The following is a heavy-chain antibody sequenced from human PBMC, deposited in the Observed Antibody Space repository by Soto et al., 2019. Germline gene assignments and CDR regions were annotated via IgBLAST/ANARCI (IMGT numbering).Heavy chain of an antibody. CDR1: GYTFTAYY. Sequence: QVQLVQSGAEVKKPGASVKVSCKASGYTFTAYYMHWLRQAPGQGLEWMGWINPNSGGTNYAQRFQGRVTVTNETSISTTYMELSSLGSDDTAVYYCARGDFDRSGNYNAGWFAPWGQGTLVTVSS. J-gene: IGHJ5*02. V-gene: IGHV1-2*02. CDR2: INPNSGGT. CDR3: ARGDFDRSGNYNAGWFAP. D-gene: IGHD3-22*01.